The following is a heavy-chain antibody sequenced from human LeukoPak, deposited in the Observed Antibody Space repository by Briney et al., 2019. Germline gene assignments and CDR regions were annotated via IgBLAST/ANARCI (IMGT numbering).Heavy chain of an antibody. CDR1: GGSISSYY. V-gene: IGHV4-59*08. J-gene: IGHJ4*02. CDR3: ARHGYSYGLDY. CDR2: IYYSGST. Sequence: SETLSLTCTVSGGSISSYYWSWIRQPPGKGLEWIGYIYYSGSTDYNPSLKSRVTISVDTSKNQFSLKLSSVTAADTAVYYCARHGYSYGLDYWGQGTLVTVSS. D-gene: IGHD5-18*01.